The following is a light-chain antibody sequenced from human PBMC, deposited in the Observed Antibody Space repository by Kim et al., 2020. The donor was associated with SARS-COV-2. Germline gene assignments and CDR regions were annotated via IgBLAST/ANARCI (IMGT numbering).Light chain of an antibody. CDR3: QQRTSWPIT. CDR2: EAS. Sequence: LPPGEKATPSCRASQGVSMYLAWYQQKPGHAPRILIYEASDRATGIPARFSGSGSGTDFTLTISSLEPEDFGVYYCQQRTSWPITFGQGTRLEIK. J-gene: IGKJ5*01. CDR1: QGVSMY. V-gene: IGKV3D-11*01.